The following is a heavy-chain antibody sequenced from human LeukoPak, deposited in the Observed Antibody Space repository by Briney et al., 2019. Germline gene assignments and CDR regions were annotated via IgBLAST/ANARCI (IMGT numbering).Heavy chain of an antibody. CDR2: ISSNGGST. V-gene: IGHV3-64D*06. Sequence: GGSLRLSCSASGFTFSSYAMHWVRQAPGKGLEYVSAISSNGGSTYYADSVKGRFTISRDNSKNTLHLQMSSLRAEDTAVYYCVKGEGTYSSGWYSIVYWGQGTLVTVSS. J-gene: IGHJ4*02. D-gene: IGHD6-19*01. CDR1: GFTFSSYA. CDR3: VKGEGTYSSGWYSIVY.